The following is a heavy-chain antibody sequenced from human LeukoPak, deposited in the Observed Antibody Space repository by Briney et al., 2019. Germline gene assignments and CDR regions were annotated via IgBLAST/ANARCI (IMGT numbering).Heavy chain of an antibody. CDR1: GYTFTNYG. CDR3: ARWGLVAPGTYYYYYMDV. D-gene: IGHD2-2*01. CDR2: INAYNGDT. Sequence: GASVKVSCKASGYTFTNYGVSWVRQAPGQGLEWMGWINAYNGDTHYAQNLQGRLTMTTDTSTSMAFMELRSLRPDDTAVYFCARWGLVAPGTYYYYYMDVWGRGNTVTVSS. J-gene: IGHJ6*03. V-gene: IGHV1-18*01.